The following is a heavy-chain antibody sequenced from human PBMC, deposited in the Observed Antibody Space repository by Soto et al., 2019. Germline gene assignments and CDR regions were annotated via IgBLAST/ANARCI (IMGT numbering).Heavy chain of an antibody. V-gene: IGHV1-2*02. CDR2: ISPKSAGT. J-gene: IGHJ4*02. D-gene: IGHD3-9*01. Sequence: QVQLVQSGAEVKKPGASVKVSCEASGYSFIDYYIHWVRQAPGQGFEWMGRISPKSAGTDYAKKFADRVTLTRDTSLNTAYMELSSLKSDDTAVYYCARPPGYISDWYYFDLWGQGTRVTVSS. CDR3: ARPPGYISDWYYFDL. CDR1: GYSFIDYY.